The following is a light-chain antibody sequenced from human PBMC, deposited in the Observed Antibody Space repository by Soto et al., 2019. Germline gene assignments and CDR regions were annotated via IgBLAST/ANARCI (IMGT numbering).Light chain of an antibody. CDR2: EVS. CDR1: SSDVGGYNF. V-gene: IGLV2-14*01. Sequence: QSALTQPASVSGSPGQSITLSCTGTSSDVGGYNFVSWYQQHPGKAPKLMIFEVSNRPSGVSNRFSGSKSGNTASLTISGLQAEDEADYYCSSYTNNSLVFGGGTQLTVL. CDR3: SSYTNNSLV. J-gene: IGLJ2*01.